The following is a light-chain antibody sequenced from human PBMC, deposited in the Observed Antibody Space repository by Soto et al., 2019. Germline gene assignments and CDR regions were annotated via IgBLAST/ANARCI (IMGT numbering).Light chain of an antibody. J-gene: IGLJ1*01. CDR2: DGT. V-gene: IGLV2-23*01. CDR1: SRDVGSYNL. Sequence: QSALTQPASVSGSPGQSITISCTGTSRDVGSYNLVSWYQIHPGKAPKLLIYDGTKRPSGVSDRFSGSRSGDTASLTISGLQTEDEADYHCCSYAGSTYFVFGTGTKVTVL. CDR3: CSYAGSTYFV.